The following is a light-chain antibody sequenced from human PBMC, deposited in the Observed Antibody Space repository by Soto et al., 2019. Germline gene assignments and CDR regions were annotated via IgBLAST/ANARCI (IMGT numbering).Light chain of an antibody. V-gene: IGKV3D-15*01. J-gene: IGKJ5*01. CDR3: QQYNNWPLT. CDR1: QSVSSK. Sequence: EIAMTQSPATLSVSPGERATLSCRASQSVSSKLAWYQQKPGQAPRVLIYRASIRATGISDRFSGSGSGTEFTLTITSLQSEDFAVYWCQQYNNWPLTFGPGTRLEIK. CDR2: RAS.